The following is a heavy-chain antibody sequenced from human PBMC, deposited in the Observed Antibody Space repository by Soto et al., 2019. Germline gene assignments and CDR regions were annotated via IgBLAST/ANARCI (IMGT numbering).Heavy chain of an antibody. V-gene: IGHV1-18*01. Sequence: QVQLVQSGAEVKKPGASVKVSCKASGYTVTSYGISWVRQAPGQGLEWMGWISAYNGNTNYPQKLQGRVTMTTDTSTSTAYMELRSVRSDDTAVYYCATVRGDIVVVPAATPYYYYGMDFWGHGTTITVSS. CDR3: ATVRGDIVVVPAATPYYYYGMDF. CDR2: ISAYNGNT. J-gene: IGHJ6*02. D-gene: IGHD2-2*01. CDR1: GYTVTSYG.